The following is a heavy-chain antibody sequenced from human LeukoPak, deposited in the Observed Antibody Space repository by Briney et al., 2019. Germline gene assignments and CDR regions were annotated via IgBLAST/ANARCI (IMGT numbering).Heavy chain of an antibody. D-gene: IGHD3-10*01. CDR3: ARDRATFENYYGSGSYYNGYNY. Sequence: ASVKVSCKASGYTFTSYGISWVRQAPGQGLEWMGWISAYNGNTNYAQKLQGRVTMTTDTSTSTAYMELRSLRSDDTAVYYCARDRATFENYYGSGSYYNGYNYWGQGTLVTVSS. CDR2: ISAYNGNT. V-gene: IGHV1-18*01. J-gene: IGHJ4*02. CDR1: GYTFTSYG.